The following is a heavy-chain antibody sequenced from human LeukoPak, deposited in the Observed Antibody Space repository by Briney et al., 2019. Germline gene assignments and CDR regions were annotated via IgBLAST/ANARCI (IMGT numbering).Heavy chain of an antibody. V-gene: IGHV1-8*01. D-gene: IGHD3-22*01. J-gene: IGHJ4*02. CDR3: ARGHSLYYYDSSGYADY. CDR2: MNPNSGNT. Sequence: ASVKVSCKASGYTFTSYDINWVRQATGQGLEWMGWMNPNSGNTGYAQKFQGRVTMTRNTSISTAYMELSSLRSEDTAVYYCARGHSLYYYDSSGYADYWGQGTLVTVSS. CDR1: GYTFTSYD.